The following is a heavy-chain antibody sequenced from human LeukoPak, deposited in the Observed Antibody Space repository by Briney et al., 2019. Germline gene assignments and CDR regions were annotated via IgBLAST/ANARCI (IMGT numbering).Heavy chain of an antibody. CDR2: INPNTGGT. CDR3: ARVVDILTGHDTALDY. J-gene: IGHJ4*02. Sequence: EASVKVSCKASGYTFSGYYIHWVRQAPGQGLEWMGWINPNTGGTNFAQNFQGRVTMTTVTSISTAYMELSRLRSDDTAVYYCARVVDILTGHDTALDYWRQGTLLTVSS. V-gene: IGHV1-2*02. CDR1: GYTFSGYY. D-gene: IGHD3-9*01.